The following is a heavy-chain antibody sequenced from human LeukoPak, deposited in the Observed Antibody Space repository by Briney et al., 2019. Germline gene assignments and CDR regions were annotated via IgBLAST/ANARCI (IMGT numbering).Heavy chain of an antibody. J-gene: IGHJ4*02. V-gene: IGHV4-59*01. CDR2: IYYSGST. Sequence: SETLSLTCTVSGGSISSYYWSWIRQPPGKGPEWIGYIYYSGSTNYNPSLKGRVTISVDTSKNQFSLKLSSVTAADTAVYYCARVRSAAGIDYWGQGTLVTVSS. CDR1: GGSISSYY. D-gene: IGHD6-13*01. CDR3: ARVRSAAGIDY.